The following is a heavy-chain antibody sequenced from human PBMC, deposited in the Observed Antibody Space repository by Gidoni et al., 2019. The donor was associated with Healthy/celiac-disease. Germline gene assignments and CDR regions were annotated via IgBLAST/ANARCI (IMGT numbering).Heavy chain of an antibody. CDR2: ISSSSSYI. J-gene: IGHJ4*02. D-gene: IGHD2-2*01. Sequence: EVQLVESGGGLVKPGGSLRLSCAASGFTFSSYSMNWVRQAPGKGLEWVSSISSSSSYIYYADSVKGRFTISRDNAKNSLYLQMNILRAEDTAVYYCARGYCSSTSCYPFDYWGQGTLVTVSS. V-gene: IGHV3-21*01. CDR3: ARGYCSSTSCYPFDY. CDR1: GFTFSSYS.